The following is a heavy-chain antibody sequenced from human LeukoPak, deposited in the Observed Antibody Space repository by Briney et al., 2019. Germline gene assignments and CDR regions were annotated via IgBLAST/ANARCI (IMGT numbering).Heavy chain of an antibody. CDR1: GFTFSSYW. J-gene: IGHJ4*02. V-gene: IGHV3-74*01. CDR3: ARVHDYGELDY. D-gene: IGHD4-17*01. Sequence: GGSLRLSCAASGFTFSSYWMHWVRQAPGKGLVWVSRINSDGGSTSYADSVKGRFTISRDNAKNTLYLQMNSLRAEDTAVYYCARVHDYGELDYWGQGTLVTVSS. CDR2: INSDGGST.